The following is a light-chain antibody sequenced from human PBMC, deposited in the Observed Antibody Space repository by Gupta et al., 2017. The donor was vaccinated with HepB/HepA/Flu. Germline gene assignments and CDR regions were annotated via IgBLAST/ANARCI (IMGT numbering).Light chain of an antibody. CDR1: SSDIGNSNR. V-gene: IGLV2-18*03. CDR2: EVS. J-gene: IGLJ2*01. Sequence: QPALTHPPSVSGSPGQSVTISCTGTSSDIGNSNRVSWYQRPPGTAPKLIIYEVSYRPSGVTDRFSGYKSDNTDYPTTFGLQPEDEGDDYCSYLKTRSTYVLFGGGTQLTVL. CDR3: SYLKTRSTYVL.